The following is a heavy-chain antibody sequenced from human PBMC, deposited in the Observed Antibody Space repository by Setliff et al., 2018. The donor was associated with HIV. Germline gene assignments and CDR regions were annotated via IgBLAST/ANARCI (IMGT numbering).Heavy chain of an antibody. J-gene: IGHJ4*02. Sequence: GASVKVSCKASGYTFTSYGISWVRQAPGQGLEWMGWISASNGNTNYAQKIQGRVTMTTDTSTSAAYMELRSLRSDDTAVYYCARDGSLYSSGWYFDYWGQGTLVTVS. CDR2: ISASNGNT. D-gene: IGHD6-19*01. CDR1: GYTFTSYG. V-gene: IGHV1-18*01. CDR3: ARDGSLYSSGWYFDY.